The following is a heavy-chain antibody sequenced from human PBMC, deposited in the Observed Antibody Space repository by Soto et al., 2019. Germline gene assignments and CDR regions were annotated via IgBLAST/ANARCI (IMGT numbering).Heavy chain of an antibody. V-gene: IGHV1-18*01. CDR1: GYTFTNYG. CDR2: IGGYKGNT. Sequence: QVQLVQSGAEVREPGASVKVSCKASGYTFTNYGVSWVRQAPGQGLEWMGWIGGYKGNTNYAQKLQGRVTLTTDTYTSTAYMELMSLRSDDTAVDYCAPHTLDKGSPSGYWGQGTLVTVSS. CDR3: APHTLDKGSPSGY. D-gene: IGHD2-2*03. J-gene: IGHJ1*01.